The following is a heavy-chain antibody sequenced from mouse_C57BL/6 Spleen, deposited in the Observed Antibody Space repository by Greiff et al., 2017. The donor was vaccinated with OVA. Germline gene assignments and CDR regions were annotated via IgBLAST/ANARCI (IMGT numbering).Heavy chain of an antibody. CDR2: ISSGSSTI. CDR1: GFTFSDYG. D-gene: IGHD1-1*01. J-gene: IGHJ2*01. CDR3: ARDYGSSYVFDY. V-gene: IGHV5-17*01. Sequence: EVQVVESGGGLVKPGGSLKLSCAASGFTFSDYGMHWVRQAPEKGLEWVAYISSGSSTIYYADTVKGRFTISRDNAKNTLFLQMTSLRSEDTAMYYCARDYGSSYVFDYWGQGTTLTVSS.